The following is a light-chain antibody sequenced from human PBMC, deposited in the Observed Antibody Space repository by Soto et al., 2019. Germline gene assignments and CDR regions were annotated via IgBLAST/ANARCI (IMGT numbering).Light chain of an antibody. V-gene: IGKV1-5*03. Sequence: DIQMTQSPSTLSASLGDRVTITCRASQNINSWLAWYQQKPGKAPNLLIYKASSLENGVQSRFSGSGSGTEFSLTNRSLQPDDFGTYYCQQYKSYSTFGQGTKVEIK. J-gene: IGKJ1*01. CDR1: QNINSW. CDR3: QQYKSYST. CDR2: KAS.